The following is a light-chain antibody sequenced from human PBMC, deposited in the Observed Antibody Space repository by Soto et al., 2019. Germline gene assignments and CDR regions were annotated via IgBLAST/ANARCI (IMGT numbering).Light chain of an antibody. V-gene: IGLV1-47*01. CDR1: SSKIGKNY. J-gene: IGLJ1*01. CDR3: AAWDDILGEV. Sequence: QSVLTQPPSASGTPGQRVTISCFGGSSKIGKNYVYWYQQLPGTAPKFLIYTNIQLPSGVPVLFSGSKSGTSASLAISGFRSEDEADYYCAAWDDILGEVFGTGTKVTV. CDR2: TNI.